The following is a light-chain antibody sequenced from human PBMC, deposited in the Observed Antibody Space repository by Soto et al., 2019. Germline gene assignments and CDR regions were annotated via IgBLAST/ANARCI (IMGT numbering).Light chain of an antibody. V-gene: IGLV2-23*02. CDR1: SSDVGSYNL. J-gene: IGLJ1*01. CDR2: EVS. CDR3: CSYAGSSTRGSV. Sequence: QSALTQPASVSGSPGQSITISCTGTSSDVGSYNLVSWYQQHPGKAPKLMIYEVSKRPSGVSNRFSSSKSGNTASLTISGLQAEDEADYYCCSYAGSSTRGSVFGTGTKVTVL.